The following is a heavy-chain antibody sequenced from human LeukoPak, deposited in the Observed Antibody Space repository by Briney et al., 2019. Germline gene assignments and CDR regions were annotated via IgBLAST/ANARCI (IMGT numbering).Heavy chain of an antibody. J-gene: IGHJ4*02. Sequence: PSETLSLTCTVSGGSISSSSYYWGWIRQPPGKGLEWIGSIYYSGSTYYNPSLKSRVTISVDTSKNQFSLKLSSVTAADTAVYYCARLGTGYSSSWTGYFDYWGQGTLVTVSS. CDR3: ARLGTGYSSSWTGYFDY. V-gene: IGHV4-39*01. D-gene: IGHD6-13*01. CDR1: GGSISSSSYY. CDR2: IYYSGST.